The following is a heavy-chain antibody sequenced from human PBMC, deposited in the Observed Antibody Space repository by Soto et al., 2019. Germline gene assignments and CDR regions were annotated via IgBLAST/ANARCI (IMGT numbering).Heavy chain of an antibody. CDR3: ASVSRAVAGIAYYFDY. V-gene: IGHV3-30-3*01. Sequence: QVQLVESGGGVVQPGRSLRLSCAASGFSFSSCAMHWVRQAPGKGLEWVAVVSHDGSNKYYADSVKGRVTISRDNSINSVYLQMNSMRAEDTAVYYGASVSRAVAGIAYYFDYWGQGTLVTVSS. CDR2: VSHDGSNK. D-gene: IGHD6-19*01. CDR1: GFSFSSCA. J-gene: IGHJ4*02.